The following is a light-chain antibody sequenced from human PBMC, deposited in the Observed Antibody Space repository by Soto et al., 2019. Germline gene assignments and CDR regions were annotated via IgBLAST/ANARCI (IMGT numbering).Light chain of an antibody. J-gene: IGLJ2*01. V-gene: IGLV1-44*01. CDR1: SSNIGSSSNIGSNP. CDR2: NNN. CDR3: AAWEDSLNGVV. Sequence: QLVLTQPPSASGTPGQRGTISCSGSSSNIGSSSNIGSNPVNWYQQLPGTAPKLLIYNNNQRPSGVPDRFSGSKSGTSASLAISGLQSEGEAYYYCAAWEDSLNGVVFGGGTKLTAL.